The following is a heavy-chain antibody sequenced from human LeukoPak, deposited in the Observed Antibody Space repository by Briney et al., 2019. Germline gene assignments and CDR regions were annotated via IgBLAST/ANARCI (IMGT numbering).Heavy chain of an antibody. CDR1: GGSISNLY. D-gene: IGHD3-10*01. Sequence: SETLSLTCSVSGGSISNLYLSWIRQPAGKGLEWIGRIYVSGRIDYNPSLKSRVTISVDTSKTQFSLKLSSVTAADTAVYYCARGSGGSIYYYYMAVWGKGTTVTISS. V-gene: IGHV4-4*07. J-gene: IGHJ6*03. CDR3: ARGSGGSIYYYYMAV. CDR2: IYVSGRI.